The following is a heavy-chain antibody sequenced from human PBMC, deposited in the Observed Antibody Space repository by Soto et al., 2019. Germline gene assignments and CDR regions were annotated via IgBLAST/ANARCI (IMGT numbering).Heavy chain of an antibody. V-gene: IGHV3-43*01. Sequence: GGSLRLSCAASGFTFDDYTLHWVRQAPGKGLEWVSLISWDGNSTYYADSVKGRFTISRDNSKNSLYLQMNSLRSEDTALYYCAKERAVVVPDTIHYFDVDVWGQGTTVTVSS. CDR1: GFTFDDYT. D-gene: IGHD2-2*01. CDR2: ISWDGNST. J-gene: IGHJ6*02. CDR3: AKERAVVVPDTIHYFDVDV.